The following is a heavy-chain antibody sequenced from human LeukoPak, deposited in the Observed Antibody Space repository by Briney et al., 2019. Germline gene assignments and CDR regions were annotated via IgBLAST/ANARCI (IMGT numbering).Heavy chain of an antibody. J-gene: IGHJ6*02. CDR2: INPNSGGT. Sequence: ASVKVSCKASGYTFTGYYMHWVRQAPGQGLEWMGWINPNSGGTNYAQKFQGRVTMTRDTSISTAYMELSGLRSDDTAMYHCARGAGSSSWYYYYGMDVWGQGTTVTVSS. CDR1: GYTFTGYY. CDR3: ARGAGSSSWYYYYGMDV. D-gene: IGHD6-13*01. V-gene: IGHV1-2*02.